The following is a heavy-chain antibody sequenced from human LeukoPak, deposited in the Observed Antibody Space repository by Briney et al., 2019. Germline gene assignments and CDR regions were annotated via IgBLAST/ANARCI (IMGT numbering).Heavy chain of an antibody. D-gene: IGHD3-10*01. CDR3: ARVRLYYYGSGSYYNNWFDP. Sequence: SETLSLTCTVSGGSISSYYWSWIRQPPGKGLEWIGYIYYSGSTNYNPSLKSRVTISVDTSKNQFSLKLSSVTAADTAVYSCARVRLYYYGSGSYYNNWFDPWGQGTLVTVSS. V-gene: IGHV4-59*01. CDR2: IYYSGST. CDR1: GGSISSYY. J-gene: IGHJ5*02.